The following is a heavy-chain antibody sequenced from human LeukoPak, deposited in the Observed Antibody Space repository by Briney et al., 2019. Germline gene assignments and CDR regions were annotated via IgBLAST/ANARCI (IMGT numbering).Heavy chain of an antibody. D-gene: IGHD4-11*01. Sequence: KPSETLSLTCTVSGGSISSSSYYWGWIRQPTGKGLEGIGNIFYSGSTYYNPSLKSRVTISVDTSKNQFSLKLSSVTAAETAVYYCARFTPSSDYQFAFDYWGQGTLVTVSS. CDR1: GGSISSSSYY. J-gene: IGHJ4*02. CDR2: IFYSGST. CDR3: ARFTPSSDYQFAFDY. V-gene: IGHV4-39*01.